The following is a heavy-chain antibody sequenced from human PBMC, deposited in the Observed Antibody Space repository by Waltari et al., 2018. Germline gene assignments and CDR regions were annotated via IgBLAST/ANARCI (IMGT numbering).Heavy chain of an antibody. Sequence: QVQLQESGPGLVKPSETLSLTCAVSGYSISSGYYWGWIRQPPGKGLEWIGSIYHSGSTYSNPSLKSRVTISVDTSKNQFSLKLSSVTAADTAVYYCARDLPAFDYWGQGTLVTVSS. J-gene: IGHJ4*02. CDR3: ARDLPAFDY. CDR2: IYHSGST. V-gene: IGHV4-38-2*02. D-gene: IGHD2-2*01. CDR1: GYSISSGYY.